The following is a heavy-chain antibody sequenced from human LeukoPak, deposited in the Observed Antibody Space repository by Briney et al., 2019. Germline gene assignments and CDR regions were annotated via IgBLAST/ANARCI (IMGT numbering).Heavy chain of an antibody. CDR2: ISGSGGST. Sequence: GGSLRLTCAASGFTFSSYAMSWVRQAPGKGLEWVSAISGSGGSTYYADPVKGRFTNSRDNSKNTLYLQMNSLRAEDTAVYYCAKATVAGTRSPFDYWGQGTLVTVSS. CDR1: GFTFSSYA. V-gene: IGHV3-23*01. D-gene: IGHD6-19*01. J-gene: IGHJ4*02. CDR3: AKATVAGTRSPFDY.